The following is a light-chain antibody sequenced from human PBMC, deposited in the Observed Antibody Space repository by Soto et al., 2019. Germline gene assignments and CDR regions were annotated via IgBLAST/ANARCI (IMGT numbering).Light chain of an antibody. CDR1: TTAIETYQF. Sequence: QSALTQPRSVSGSPGQSVTISCTGTTTAIETYQFVSWYQQHPGKAPKLIIYAVNKRPSGVPDRFSGSKSGNTASLTVSGLHLEDEADYYCCSVAGTNTWVFGGGTKLTVL. V-gene: IGLV2-11*01. J-gene: IGLJ3*02. CDR3: CSVAGTNTWV. CDR2: AVN.